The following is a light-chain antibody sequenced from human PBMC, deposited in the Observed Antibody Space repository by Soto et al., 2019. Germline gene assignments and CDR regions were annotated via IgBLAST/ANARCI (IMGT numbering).Light chain of an antibody. CDR2: GAS. J-gene: IGKJ5*01. CDR1: QSVSSSY. Sequence: EIVLTQSPGTLSLSPGERATLSCRASQSVSSSYLAWYQQKPGQAPRLLIYGASSRATGIPDRVSGSGSGTDFALTSSRLEPEDFAVYYCQQYGRSPLVTFGEGTRLGIK. V-gene: IGKV3-20*01. CDR3: QQYGRSPLVT.